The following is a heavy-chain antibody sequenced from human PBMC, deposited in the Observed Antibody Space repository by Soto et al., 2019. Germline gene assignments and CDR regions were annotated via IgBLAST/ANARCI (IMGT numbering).Heavy chain of an antibody. Sequence: PGGSLRLSCAASGFAFSSYTMNWVRQAPGKGLEWVSSISSSSTYIYDGDSVKGRFTISRDNARNSVFLQMNSLRVEDSAVYFCTGDRLLNGMDVWGQGTTVTVSS. J-gene: IGHJ6*02. CDR2: ISSSSTYI. D-gene: IGHD3-9*01. V-gene: IGHV3-21*01. CDR1: GFAFSSYT. CDR3: TGDRLLNGMDV.